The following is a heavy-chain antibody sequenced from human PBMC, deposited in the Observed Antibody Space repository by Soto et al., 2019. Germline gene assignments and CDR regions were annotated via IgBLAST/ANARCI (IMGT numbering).Heavy chain of an antibody. J-gene: IGHJ4*02. CDR2: IYSGGST. CDR3: ARAEGSYCSGGSCYVLGPTYFDY. Sequence: GGSLRLSCPASGFTFGDYAMSWVRQAPGKGLEWVSVIYSGGSTYYADSVKGRFTISRDNSKNTLYLQMNSLRAEDTAVYYCARAEGSYCSGGSCYVLGPTYFDYWGQGTLVTVSS. CDR1: GFTFGDYA. V-gene: IGHV3-53*01. D-gene: IGHD2-15*01.